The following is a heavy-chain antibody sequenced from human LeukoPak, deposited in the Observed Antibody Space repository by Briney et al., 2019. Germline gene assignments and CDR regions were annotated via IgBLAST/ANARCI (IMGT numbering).Heavy chain of an antibody. CDR1: GFTFSSYG. V-gene: IGHV3-30*02. J-gene: IGHJ6*03. CDR2: IRYDGSNK. D-gene: IGHD1-26*01. CDR3: AKQGGVEGYYYYYMDV. Sequence: GGSLRLSCAASGFTFSSYGMHWVRQAPGKGLEWVAFIRYDGSNKYYADSVKGRFTISRDNSKNTLYLQMNSLRAEDTAVYYCAKQGGVEGYYYYYMDVWGKGTTVTISS.